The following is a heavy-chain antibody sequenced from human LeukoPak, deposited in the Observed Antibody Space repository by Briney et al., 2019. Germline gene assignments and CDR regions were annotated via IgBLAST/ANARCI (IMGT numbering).Heavy chain of an antibody. V-gene: IGHV1-46*01. D-gene: IGHD2-2*03. CDR3: ARDHGYCSSTSCPPFGAFDI. CDR1: GYTFTGYY. J-gene: IGHJ3*02. CDR2: INPSGGGT. Sequence: ASVKVSCKASGYTFTGYYMHWVRQAPGQGLEWMGWINPSGGGTSYAQKFQGRVTMTRDTSTSTVYMELSSLRSEDTAVYYCARDHGYCSSTSCPPFGAFDIWGQGTMVTVSS.